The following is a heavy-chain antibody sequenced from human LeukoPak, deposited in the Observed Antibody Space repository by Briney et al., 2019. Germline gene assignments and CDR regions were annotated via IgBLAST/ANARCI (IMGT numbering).Heavy chain of an antibody. CDR1: GFTFNTYT. D-gene: IGHD3-9*01. CDR3: ARTYYDILTGYNPYFDY. Sequence: PGGSLRLSCAASGFTFNTYTMNWVRQAPGKGLEWVSSITASSTAIYSADSVKGRFTISRDNAKNFLYLQMNSLRAEDTAVYYCARTYYDILTGYNPYFDYWGQGILVIVSS. J-gene: IGHJ4*02. V-gene: IGHV3-21*01. CDR2: ITASSTAI.